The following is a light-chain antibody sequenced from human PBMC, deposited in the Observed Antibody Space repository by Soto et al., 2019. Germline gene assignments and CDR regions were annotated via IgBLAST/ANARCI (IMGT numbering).Light chain of an antibody. CDR1: SSDVGGYNY. Sequence: QSALTQPASVSGSPGQSITISCTGTSSDVGGYNYLSWYQQNPGKAPKVMIYEVSNRPSGVSNRFSGSKSGNTASLTISGLQAKDEADYYCSSYTTSGTPVFGGGTKLTVL. V-gene: IGLV2-14*01. CDR2: EVS. CDR3: SSYTTSGTPV. J-gene: IGLJ3*02.